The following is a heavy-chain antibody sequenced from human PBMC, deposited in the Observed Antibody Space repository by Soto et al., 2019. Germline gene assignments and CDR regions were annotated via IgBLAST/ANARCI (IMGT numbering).Heavy chain of an antibody. V-gene: IGHV3-23*01. CDR2: ISDSGST. D-gene: IGHD2-15*01. Sequence: EVQLLESGGGLVQPGGSRRLSCAASGFTFSSYAMSWVRQAPGKGLEWVSTISDSGSTYYADSVKGRFTISRDISKNTLCAQMSSLRAEDTAVYYCAKGGEGYCSGTSCLYHMDAWGKGTTVTVSS. CDR3: AKGGEGYCSGTSCLYHMDA. CDR1: GFTFSSYA. J-gene: IGHJ6*03.